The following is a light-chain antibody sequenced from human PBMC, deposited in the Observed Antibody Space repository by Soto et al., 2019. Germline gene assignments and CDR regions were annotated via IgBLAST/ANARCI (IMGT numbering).Light chain of an antibody. Sequence: DIQMTQSPSSLSASVGDRVTITCQASQDISNYLNWYQQKPGQAPKLLIYDASNLETGVPSRFSGSGSGTDFTFTISSLQPEDVATYHRQQYNNLLWTFGQGTKVEIK. CDR3: QQYNNLLWT. CDR1: QDISNY. V-gene: IGKV1-33*01. CDR2: DAS. J-gene: IGKJ1*01.